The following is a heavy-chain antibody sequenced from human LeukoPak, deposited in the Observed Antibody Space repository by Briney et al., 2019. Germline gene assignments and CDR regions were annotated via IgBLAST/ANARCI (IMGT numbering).Heavy chain of an antibody. CDR3: ARQGGAPGMDV. CDR1: GFSFSRYG. J-gene: IGHJ6*02. Sequence: GGGLRLSCAASGFSFSRYGRHEVGQAPGKGLERVAVIWYDGSNKYYADSVKGRFTISRDNSKNTLYLQMNSLRAEDTAVYYCARQGGAPGMDVWGQGTTVTVSS. D-gene: IGHD2-21*01. V-gene: IGHV3-33*01. CDR2: IWYDGSNK.